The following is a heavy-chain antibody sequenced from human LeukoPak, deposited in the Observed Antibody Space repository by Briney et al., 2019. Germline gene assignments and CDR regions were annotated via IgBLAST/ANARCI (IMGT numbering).Heavy chain of an antibody. CDR2: IDPASGIT. V-gene: IGHV1-2*06. CDR3: ARVGAPGGLRPYHYYY. J-gene: IGHJ4*02. D-gene: IGHD3-16*01. Sequence: GASVKVSCKASGYIFSDYWIHWVRQAPGRGLECVGRIDPASGITNQPQKFQGRITVTRDTSASTVYMDLTGLTTDDTALYYCARVGAPGGLRPYHYYYWGQGTLVTVSS. CDR1: GYIFSDYW.